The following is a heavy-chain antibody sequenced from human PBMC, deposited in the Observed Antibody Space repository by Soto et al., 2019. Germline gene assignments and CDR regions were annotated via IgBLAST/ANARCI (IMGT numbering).Heavy chain of an antibody. Sequence: GGSLRLSCAASGFTFSGSAMHWVRQASGKGLEWVGRIRSKANSYAPEYAASVKGRFTISRDDSKNTAYLQMNSLKTEDTAVYYCPRGLGRYGSGSYDYWGQGTLVTVSS. CDR2: IRSKANSYAP. V-gene: IGHV3-73*01. D-gene: IGHD3-10*01. J-gene: IGHJ4*02. CDR3: PRGLGRYGSGSYDY. CDR1: GFTFSGSA.